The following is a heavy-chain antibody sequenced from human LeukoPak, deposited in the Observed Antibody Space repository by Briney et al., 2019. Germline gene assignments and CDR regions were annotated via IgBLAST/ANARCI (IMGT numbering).Heavy chain of an antibody. CDR2: INHSGST. Sequence: SETLSLTCAVYGGSFSGYYWSWIRQPPGKGLEWIGEINHSGSTNYNPSLKSRVTISVDTSKNQFSLKLSSVTAADTAVYYCARTPLNTLAVPTRYFDWYIDYWGQGTLVTVSS. V-gene: IGHV4-34*01. J-gene: IGHJ4*02. D-gene: IGHD3-9*01. CDR3: ARTPLNTLAVPTRYFDWYIDY. CDR1: GGSFSGYY.